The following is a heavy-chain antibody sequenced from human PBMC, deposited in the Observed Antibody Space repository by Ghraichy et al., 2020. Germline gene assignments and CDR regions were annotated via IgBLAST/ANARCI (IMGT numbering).Heavy chain of an antibody. D-gene: IGHD3-16*01. CDR3: ARGDSYDYDAYSTPFYGMDV. CDR1: GFTFSSYS. CDR2: ISSSSSTI. J-gene: IGHJ6*02. Sequence: GGSLRLSCAASGFTFSSYSMNWVRQAPGKGLEWVSYISSSSSTIYYADSVKGRFTISRDNAKNSLYLQMNSLRAEDTAVYYCARGDSYDYDAYSTPFYGMDVWGQGTTVTVSS. V-gene: IGHV3-48*04.